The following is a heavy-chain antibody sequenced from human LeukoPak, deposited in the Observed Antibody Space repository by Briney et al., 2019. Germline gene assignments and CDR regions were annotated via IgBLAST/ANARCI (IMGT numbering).Heavy chain of an antibody. D-gene: IGHD6-13*01. V-gene: IGHV1-46*01. CDR2: INPSGGST. CDR3: ARGEVIAAAGGGAFDI. Sequence: RASVKVSCKASGYTFTSYYMHWVRQAPGQGLEWMGIINPSGGSTSYAQKFQGRVTMTRDTSTSTVYMELSSLRSEDTAVYYCARGEVIAAAGGGAFDIWGQGTMVTVSS. J-gene: IGHJ3*02. CDR1: GYTFTSYY.